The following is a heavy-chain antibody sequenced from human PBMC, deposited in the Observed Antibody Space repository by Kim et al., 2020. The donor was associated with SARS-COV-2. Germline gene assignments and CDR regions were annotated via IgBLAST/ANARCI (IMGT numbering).Heavy chain of an antibody. CDR3: ARGGRYYGSGSFPYGMDI. CDR1: GGSFSGYY. V-gene: IGHV4-34*01. Sequence: SETLSLTCAVYGGSFSGYYWSWIRQPPGKGLEWIGEINHSGSTNPNPSLKSRDTISVHTTNNPFSLKLRFVTAADTAVYYCARGGRYYGSGSFPYGMDIWGQGTTVTVSS. CDR2: INHSGST. J-gene: IGHJ6*02. D-gene: IGHD3-10*01.